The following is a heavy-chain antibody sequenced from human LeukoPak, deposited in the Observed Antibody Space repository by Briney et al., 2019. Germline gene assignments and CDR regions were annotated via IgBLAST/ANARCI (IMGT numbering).Heavy chain of an antibody. D-gene: IGHD3-10*01. J-gene: IGHJ6*02. CDR3: ALSGRYYYGSGSLADV. CDR1: GGSFSGYY. Sequence: SETLSLTCAVYGGSFSGYYWSWIRQPPGKGLEWIGEINQSGSTNYNPSLKSRVTISVDTSKNQFSLKLSSVTAADTAVYYCALSGRYYYGSGSLADVWGQGTTVTVSS. CDR2: INQSGST. V-gene: IGHV4-34*01.